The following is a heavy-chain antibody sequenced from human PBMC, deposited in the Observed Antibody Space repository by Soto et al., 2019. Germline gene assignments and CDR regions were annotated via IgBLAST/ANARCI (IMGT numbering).Heavy chain of an antibody. CDR1: GGSIRDYY. CDR2: IYDTGSV. CDR3: ARVQRYSGSFRWFDP. V-gene: IGHV4-4*07. D-gene: IGHD5-12*01. Sequence: SETLSLTCTVSGGSIRDYYWSWVRQPAGKGLEWIGRIYDTGSVNYNPSLQSRVTMSVDTSQNQLSLKLSPVTAADTAVYYCARVQRYSGSFRWFDPWGQGTLVTVSS. J-gene: IGHJ5*02.